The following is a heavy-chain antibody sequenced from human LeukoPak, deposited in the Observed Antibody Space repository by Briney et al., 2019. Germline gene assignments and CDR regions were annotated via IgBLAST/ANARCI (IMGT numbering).Heavy chain of an antibody. CDR2: ISGSGGST. V-gene: IGHV3-23*01. Sequence: PGGSLRLSCAASGFTFSSYAMSWVRQAPGKGLEWVSAISGSGGSTYYADSVKGRFTISRDNSKNTLYLQTNSLRAEDTAVYYCAKDDYGSGSLTFDYWGQGTLVTVSS. D-gene: IGHD3-10*01. CDR3: AKDDYGSGSLTFDY. J-gene: IGHJ4*02. CDR1: GFTFSSYA.